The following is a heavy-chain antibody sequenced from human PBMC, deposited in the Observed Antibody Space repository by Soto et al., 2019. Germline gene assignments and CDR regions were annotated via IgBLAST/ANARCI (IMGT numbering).Heavy chain of an antibody. J-gene: IGHJ4*02. CDR1: GFTFSSYA. CDR2: ISGSGGST. CDR3: AKVTFGGVIVISDFDY. V-gene: IGHV3-23*01. Sequence: GGSLRLSCAASGFTFSSYAMSWVRQAPGKGLEWVSAISGSGGSTYYADSVKGRFTISRDNSKNTLYLQMNSLRAEDTAVYYCAKVTFGGVIVISDFDYWGQGTLVTVSS. D-gene: IGHD3-16*02.